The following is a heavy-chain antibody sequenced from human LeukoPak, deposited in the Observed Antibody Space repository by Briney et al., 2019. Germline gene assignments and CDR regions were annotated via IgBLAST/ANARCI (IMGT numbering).Heavy chain of an antibody. CDR2: ISGDGGTT. Sequence: GGSLRLSCAASGFAFDDFAMHWVRQAPGKGLEWVSLISGDGGTTYYTDSVKGRFTISRDNSNSSLYLQMNSLRAEDSALYYCAKDRRGGQLWSQTDSWGQGTLVTVSS. V-gene: IGHV3-43*02. J-gene: IGHJ4*02. D-gene: IGHD3-16*01. CDR3: AKDRRGGQLWSQTDS. CDR1: GFAFDDFA.